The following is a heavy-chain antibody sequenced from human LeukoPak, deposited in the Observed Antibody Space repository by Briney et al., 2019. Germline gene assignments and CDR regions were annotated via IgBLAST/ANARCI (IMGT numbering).Heavy chain of an antibody. CDR1: GGTFSSYA. CDR3: ARSPYYDSSGLPFDY. Sequence: AASVKVSCKTSGGTFSSYAISWVRQAPGQGLEWMGRIIPILGIANYAQKFQGRVTITADKSTSTAYMELGSLRSEDTAVYYCARSPYYDSSGLPFDYWGQGTLVTVSS. D-gene: IGHD3-22*01. V-gene: IGHV1-69*04. CDR2: IIPILGIA. J-gene: IGHJ4*02.